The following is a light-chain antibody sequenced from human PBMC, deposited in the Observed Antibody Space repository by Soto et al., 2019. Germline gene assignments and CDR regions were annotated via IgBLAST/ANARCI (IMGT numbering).Light chain of an antibody. Sequence: EIVLTQSPGTLSLSPGERVTLSCRASQSVGSSYLAWYQQKPGQAPRLLIYGASSRATGIPDRFSGSGSGTDFTLTIGRLEPEDFAVYFCQQYGSSPYTFGQGTKLEIK. CDR3: QQYGSSPYT. J-gene: IGKJ2*01. CDR1: QSVGSSY. CDR2: GAS. V-gene: IGKV3-20*01.